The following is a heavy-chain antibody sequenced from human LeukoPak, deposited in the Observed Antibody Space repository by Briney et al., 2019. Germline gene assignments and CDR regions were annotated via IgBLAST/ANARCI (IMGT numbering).Heavy chain of an antibody. CDR3: ARGQRVLWFGISYFDY. CDR2: IKQDGSEK. V-gene: IGHV3-7*03. Sequence: GGSLRLSCPASGFTFSSYWMSWVRQAPGKGLEWVANIKQDGSEKYYVDSVKGRFTISRDNAKNSLYLQMNSLRAEDTAVYYCARGQRVLWFGISYFDYWGQGTLVTVSS. D-gene: IGHD3-10*01. J-gene: IGHJ4*02. CDR1: GFTFSSYW.